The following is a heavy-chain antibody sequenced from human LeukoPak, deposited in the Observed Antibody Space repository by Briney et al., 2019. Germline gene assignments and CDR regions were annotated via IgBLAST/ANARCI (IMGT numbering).Heavy chain of an antibody. Sequence: SETLSLTCTVSGGSISSCYWSWIRQPPGKGLEWIGYIYYSGSTNYNPSLKSRVTISVDTSKNQFSLKLSSVTAADTAVYYCARGVYYDFWSGYPYYYYGMDVWGQGTTVTVSS. J-gene: IGHJ6*02. D-gene: IGHD3-3*01. CDR1: GGSISSCY. CDR2: IYYSGST. V-gene: IGHV4-59*01. CDR3: ARGVYYDFWSGYPYYYYGMDV.